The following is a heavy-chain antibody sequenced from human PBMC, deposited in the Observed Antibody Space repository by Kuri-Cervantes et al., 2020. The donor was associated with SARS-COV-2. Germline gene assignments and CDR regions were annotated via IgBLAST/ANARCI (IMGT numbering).Heavy chain of an antibody. V-gene: IGHV4-59*01. J-gene: IGHJ5*02. CDR3: ARGETYYYDRSGFDWFDP. CDR2: IYHSGST. D-gene: IGHD3-22*01. CDR1: DGSISDYY. Sequence: SEPLSLTCTVSDGSISDYYWSWIGQPPGKGLEWIGYIYHSGSTNYNHSLNSRVTISIDTFKNPFALWLSTLTAADTAVYCCARGETYYYDRSGFDWFDPWGQGTLVTVSS.